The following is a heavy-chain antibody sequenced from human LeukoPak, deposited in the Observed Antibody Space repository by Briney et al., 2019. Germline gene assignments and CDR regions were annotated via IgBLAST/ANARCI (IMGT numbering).Heavy chain of an antibody. J-gene: IGHJ3*02. Sequence: ASVKVSCKSYGYTFTSYFMHWVRQAPGQGLEWMGIINPSGGSTNYAQKFQGRVTMTRDTSTSTVYMELGRLRSEDTAVYYCARGDHVRIYAESAFDIWGQGTKVTVSS. D-gene: IGHD3-3*01. CDR1: GYTFTSYF. CDR2: INPSGGST. CDR3: ARGDHVRIYAESAFDI. V-gene: IGHV1-46*01.